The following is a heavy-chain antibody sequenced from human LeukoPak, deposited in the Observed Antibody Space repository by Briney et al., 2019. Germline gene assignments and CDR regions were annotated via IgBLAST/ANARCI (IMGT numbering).Heavy chain of an antibody. CDR1: GFTFSNYG. J-gene: IGHJ3*02. V-gene: IGHV3-30*18. Sequence: GSLRLSCAASGFTFSNYGMHWVRQAPGKGLEWVVVISYDGSNKYYADSVKGRFTISRDNSKNTLYLQMNSLRAEDTAVYYCANGYYYGSGSYYKEAFDIWGQGAMVTVSS. CDR2: ISYDGSNK. D-gene: IGHD3-10*01. CDR3: ANGYYYGSGSYYKEAFDI.